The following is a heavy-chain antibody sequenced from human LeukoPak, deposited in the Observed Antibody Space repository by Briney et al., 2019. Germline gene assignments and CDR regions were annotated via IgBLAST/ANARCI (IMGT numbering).Heavy chain of an antibody. J-gene: IGHJ3*02. CDR3: ARDYGGNSFAFDI. D-gene: IGHD4-23*01. V-gene: IGHV4-61*02. CDR2: INTSGST. Sequence: SETLSLTCTVSGGSISSGSYYWSWIRQPAGKGLEWIGRINTSGSTNYNPSLKSRVTISVDTSKNQFSLKLSSVTAADTAVYYCARDYGGNSFAFDIWGQGTMVTVSS. CDR1: GGSISSGSYY.